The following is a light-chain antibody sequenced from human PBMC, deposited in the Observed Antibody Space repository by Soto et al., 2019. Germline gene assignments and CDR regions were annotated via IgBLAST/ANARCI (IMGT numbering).Light chain of an antibody. J-gene: IGKJ1*01. Sequence: DIQMTQSPSSLSASVGDRVTITCRASQGISNYLVWYQQKPGKVPKVLIYAAITLQSRVPSRFSGSGSGTDFTLTISSLQPEDVATYYCQKYDSAPWGFGQGTKVEIK. V-gene: IGKV1-27*01. CDR3: QKYDSAPWG. CDR2: AAI. CDR1: QGISNY.